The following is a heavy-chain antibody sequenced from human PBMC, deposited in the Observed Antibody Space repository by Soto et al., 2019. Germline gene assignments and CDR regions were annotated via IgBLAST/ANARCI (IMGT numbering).Heavy chain of an antibody. Sequence: SVKVSCKASGFTFTSSAMQWVRQARGQRLERIGWIVVGSGNTNYAQRFQERVTITRDMSTSTAYMELSSLRSEDTAVYYCAAASLVGDFWSGYYTGYSLAFDIWGQGTMVTVSS. V-gene: IGHV1-58*02. J-gene: IGHJ3*02. CDR1: GFTFTSSA. CDR3: AAASLVGDFWSGYYTGYSLAFDI. D-gene: IGHD3-3*01. CDR2: IVVGSGNT.